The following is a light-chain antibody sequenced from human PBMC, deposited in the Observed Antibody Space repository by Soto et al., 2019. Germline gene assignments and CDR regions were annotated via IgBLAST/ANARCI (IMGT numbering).Light chain of an antibody. Sequence: QSALTQPASVSGSPGQSITISCTGTNSDVGGYNYVSWYQQHPGKAPELMIYEVSHRPSGVSNRFSGSKSDNTASLTISGLQAEDEADYYCSSYTGISTLDVFGTGTKLTVL. CDR1: NSDVGGYNY. CDR2: EVS. CDR3: SSYTGISTLDV. V-gene: IGLV2-14*01. J-gene: IGLJ1*01.